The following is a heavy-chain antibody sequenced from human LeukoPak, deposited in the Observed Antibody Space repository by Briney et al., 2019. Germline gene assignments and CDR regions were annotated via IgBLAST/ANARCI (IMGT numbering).Heavy chain of an antibody. CDR1: GFTFSNYW. Sequence: GGSLRLSCAASGFTFSNYWMSWVRQAPGKGLEWVAIIRQDGSEKKYVDSVKGRFTISRDNAKNSLYLEMNSLRAEDTAVYYCARFSRSSSSNYWGQGTLVTVSS. V-gene: IGHV3-7*01. CDR2: IRQDGSEK. D-gene: IGHD6-6*01. CDR3: ARFSRSSSSNY. J-gene: IGHJ4*02.